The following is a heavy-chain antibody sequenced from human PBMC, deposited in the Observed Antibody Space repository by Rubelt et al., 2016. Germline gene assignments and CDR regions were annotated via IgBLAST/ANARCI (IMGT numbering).Heavy chain of an antibody. J-gene: IGHJ4*02. CDR2: IYYSGST. D-gene: IGHD5-24*01. CDR3: ARQRLDGYTSFKSSSYDY. Sequence: QLQLQESGPGLVKPSETLSLTCTVSGGSISSSSYYWGWIRQPPGKGLEWIGSIYYSGSTYYNPSLKCRFTISVDTAKNQFSLQLSSVTAADTAVYYCARQRLDGYTSFKSSSYDYWGQGTLVTVSS. V-gene: IGHV4-39*01. CDR1: GGSISSSSYY.